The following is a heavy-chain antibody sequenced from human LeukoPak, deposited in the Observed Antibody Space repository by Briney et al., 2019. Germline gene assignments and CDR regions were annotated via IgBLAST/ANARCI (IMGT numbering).Heavy chain of an antibody. CDR1: GFTVNSYP. CDR3: ARDSPSRDSSDYMDV. J-gene: IGHJ6*03. CDR2: ISYDGSNK. D-gene: IGHD6-6*01. V-gene: IGHV3-30*01. Sequence: PGRSLRLSCAASGFTVNSYPMHWVRQAPGKGLEWVAIISYDGSNKYYADSVKGRFTISRDNSKNTLYLQMNSPRAEDTAVYYCARDSPSRDSSDYMDVWGKGTTVTVSS.